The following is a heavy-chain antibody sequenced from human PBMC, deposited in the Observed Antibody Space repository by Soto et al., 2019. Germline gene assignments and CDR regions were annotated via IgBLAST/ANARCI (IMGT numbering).Heavy chain of an antibody. Sequence: SETLSLTCTVSGGSISSGDYHRSWIRQPPGKGLEWIGNIYYSGKTSYNPSLQSRVTISVDTSKNQFSLKLSSVTAADTAVYYCARKNDYSDYVPLFYFDYWGQGTLVTVSS. D-gene: IGHD4-17*01. CDR1: GGSISSGDYH. CDR3: ARKNDYSDYVPLFYFDY. V-gene: IGHV4-30-4*01. CDR2: IYYSGKT. J-gene: IGHJ4*02.